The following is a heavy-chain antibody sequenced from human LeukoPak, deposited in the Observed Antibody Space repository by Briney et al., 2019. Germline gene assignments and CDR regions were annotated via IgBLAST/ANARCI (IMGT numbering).Heavy chain of an antibody. V-gene: IGHV1-69*05. J-gene: IGHJ5*02. D-gene: IGHD6-13*01. CDR3: ATGGGSSWQYNWFDH. CDR2: IIPIFGTA. CDR1: GGTFSSYA. Sequence: SVKVSCKASGGTFSSYAISWVRQAPGQGLEWMGGIIPIFGTANYAQKFQGRVTITTDESTSTAYMELSSLRSEDTAVYYCATGGGSSWQYNWFDHWGQGTLATVSS.